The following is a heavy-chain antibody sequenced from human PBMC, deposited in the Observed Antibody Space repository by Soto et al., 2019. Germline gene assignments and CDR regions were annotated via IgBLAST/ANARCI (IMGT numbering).Heavy chain of an antibody. CDR3: AGLSGIAARQHFDY. V-gene: IGHV4-34*01. Sequence: SETLSLTCAVYGGSFSGYYWSWIRQPPGKGLEWIGEINHSGSTNYNPSLKSRVTISVDTSKNQFSLKLSSVTAADTAVYYCAGLSGIAARQHFDYWGQGTLVTVSS. D-gene: IGHD6-6*01. CDR1: GGSFSGYY. CDR2: INHSGST. J-gene: IGHJ4*02.